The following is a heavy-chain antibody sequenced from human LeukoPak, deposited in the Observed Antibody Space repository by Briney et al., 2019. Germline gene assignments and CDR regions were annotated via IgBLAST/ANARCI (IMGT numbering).Heavy chain of an antibody. J-gene: IGHJ6*04. CDR3: AKDRECSPTSCSKGLGV. D-gene: IGHD2-2*01. Sequence: TGGSLRLSCAASGFTFDDYGMSWVRQAPGKGLEWVSGISWNSGSTGYADSVKGRFTISRDNAKNFLYLQMNSLRAEDTALYYCAKDRECSPTSCSKGLGVWGKGTTVTISS. V-gene: IGHV3-9*01. CDR1: GFTFDDYG. CDR2: ISWNSGST.